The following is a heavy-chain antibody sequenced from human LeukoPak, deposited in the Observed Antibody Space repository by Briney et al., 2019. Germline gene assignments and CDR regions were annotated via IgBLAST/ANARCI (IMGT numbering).Heavy chain of an antibody. Sequence: PGGSLRLSCAASGFTFSSYAMSWVRQAPGKGLEWVSAISGSGGSTYYADSVKGRFTISRDNSKNTLYLQMNSLRAEDTAVYYCAKEGIGGSYSGSLTYNWFDPWGQGTLVTVSS. J-gene: IGHJ5*02. CDR1: GFTFSSYA. D-gene: IGHD1-26*01. CDR2: ISGSGGST. V-gene: IGHV3-23*01. CDR3: AKEGIGGSYSGSLTYNWFDP.